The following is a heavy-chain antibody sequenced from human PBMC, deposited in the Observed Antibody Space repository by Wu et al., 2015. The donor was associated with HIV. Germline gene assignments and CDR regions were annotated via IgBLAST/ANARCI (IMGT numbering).Heavy chain of an antibody. J-gene: IGHJ3*02. D-gene: IGHD3-22*01. Sequence: QVQLVQSGAEVKKPRSSVKVSCKASGGTFSSYAISWVRQAPGQGFEWMGRIIPIFGTANYAQKFQGRVTITADESTSTVYMELSSLRSEDTAVYYCARDLGYYDSSGYYLADAFDIWAKGQWSPSLQ. CDR1: GGTFSSYA. CDR3: ARDLGYYDSSGYYLADAFDI. V-gene: IGHV1-69*13. CDR2: IIPIFGTA.